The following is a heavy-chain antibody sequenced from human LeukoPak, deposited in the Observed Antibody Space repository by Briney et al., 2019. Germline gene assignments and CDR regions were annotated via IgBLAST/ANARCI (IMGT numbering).Heavy chain of an antibody. D-gene: IGHD3-10*01. CDR2: INPSGGST. CDR3: ARGAGFGELLIYMDV. V-gene: IGHV1-46*01. J-gene: IGHJ6*03. Sequence: ASVKVSCKASGYTFTSYYMHWVRQAPGQGLEWMGIINPSGGSTSYAQKFQGRVTMTRDMSTSTVYMELSGLRSEDTAVYYCARGAGFGELLIYMDVWGKGTTVTVSS. CDR1: GYTFTSYY.